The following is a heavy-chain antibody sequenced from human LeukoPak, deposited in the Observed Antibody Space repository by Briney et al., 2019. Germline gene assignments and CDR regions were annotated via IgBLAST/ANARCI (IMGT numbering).Heavy chain of an antibody. D-gene: IGHD1-26*01. CDR1: GYTFTNYG. V-gene: IGHV1-18*01. CDR2: TNTYNGNT. J-gene: IGHJ4*02. Sequence: ASVKVSCKASGYTFTNYGITWMRQAPGQGLEWMGWTNTYNGNTNYAQKLQGRVTITTDTSTSTAYMELRSLRPDDTAVFYCARDLVDGVGAPGAYWGQGALVTVSS. CDR3: ARDLVDGVGAPGAY.